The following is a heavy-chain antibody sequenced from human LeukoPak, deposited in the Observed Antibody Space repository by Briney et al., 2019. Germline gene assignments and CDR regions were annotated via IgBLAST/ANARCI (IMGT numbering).Heavy chain of an antibody. CDR2: ISSSGST. D-gene: IGHD3-22*01. CDR1: GDSISSGDYY. V-gene: IGHV4-61*02. J-gene: IGHJ4*02. Sequence: SQTLSLTCTVSGDSISSGDYYWSWIRQPAGKGLEWIGRISSSGSTNYNPSLKSRVTISVDTSKNQFSLKLSSVTAADTAVYYCARLASSPDSSGYYSDFDYWGQGTLVTVSS. CDR3: ARLASSPDSSGYYSDFDY.